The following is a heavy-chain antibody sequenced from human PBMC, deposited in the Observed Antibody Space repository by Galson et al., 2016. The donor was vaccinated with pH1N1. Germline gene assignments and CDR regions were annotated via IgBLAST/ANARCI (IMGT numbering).Heavy chain of an antibody. CDR3: ARSEYYYDSSSYRHDTFDI. D-gene: IGHD3-22*01. CDR2: TCYRSKWYN. V-gene: IGHV6-1*01. J-gene: IGHJ3*02. Sequence: CAISGDSVSSNSAAWNWIRQSPSRGLEWLGRTCYRSKWYNDYGVSVKSRITINPDTSKNQFSLQLNSVTPEDTAVYYCARSEYYYDSSSYRHDTFDIWGQGTTVTVSS. CDR1: GDSVSSNSAA.